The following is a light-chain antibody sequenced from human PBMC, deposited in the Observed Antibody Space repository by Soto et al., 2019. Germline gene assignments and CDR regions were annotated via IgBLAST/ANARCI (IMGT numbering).Light chain of an antibody. CDR2: GAS. J-gene: IGKJ4*01. Sequence: EIVMTQSPASLSVSPGERATLSWRASQRVSGNLAWYQQKRGQAPRLLIYGASTRATGIPARFSGSGSGTEFTLTISSLQSEDFAIYYCQQYNNWPPLTFGGGTKVEIK. V-gene: IGKV3-15*01. CDR1: QRVSGN. CDR3: QQYNNWPPLT.